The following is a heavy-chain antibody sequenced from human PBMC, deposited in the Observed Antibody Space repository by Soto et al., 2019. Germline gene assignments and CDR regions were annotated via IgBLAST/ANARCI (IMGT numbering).Heavy chain of an antibody. J-gene: IGHJ5*02. CDR1: GFSLNTSGVG. CDR2: TFWDDDK. Sequence: SGPTLVNPTQTLTLTCTFSGFSLNTSGVGVGWIRQPPGKALEWPALTFWDDDKRYSPSLKTRLSITKDTSKNQVFLTMTNMDPVDTGTYYCVYRRPATATGFDPWGQGILVTVSS. V-gene: IGHV2-5*02. CDR3: VYRRPATATGFDP. D-gene: IGHD5-18*01.